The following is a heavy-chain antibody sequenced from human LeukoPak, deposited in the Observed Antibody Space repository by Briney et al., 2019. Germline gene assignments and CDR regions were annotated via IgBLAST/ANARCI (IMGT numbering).Heavy chain of an antibody. V-gene: IGHV3-64*01. D-gene: IGHD1-26*01. Sequence: AGGSLRLSCAASGFTFNTYAMHCVRQAPGKGLEYVSAISSNGDNTYYANSVKGRFTISRDNSKYTLYLQMGSLRPEDMAVYYCARAPREGYSGSYYDYWGQGTLVTVSS. J-gene: IGHJ4*02. CDR2: ISSNGDNT. CDR3: ARAPREGYSGSYYDY. CDR1: GFTFNTYA.